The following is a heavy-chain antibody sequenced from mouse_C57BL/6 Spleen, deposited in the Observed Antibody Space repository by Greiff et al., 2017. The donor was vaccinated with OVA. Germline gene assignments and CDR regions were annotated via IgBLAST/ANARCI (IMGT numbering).Heavy chain of an antibody. Sequence: QVQLKESGAELVRPGASVTLSCKASGYTFTDYEMHWVKQTPVHGLEWIGAIDPETGGTAYNQKFKGKAILTADKSSSTAYMELRSLTSEDSAVYYCTRGEKLLLVEVYFDYWGQGTTLTVSS. V-gene: IGHV1-15*01. J-gene: IGHJ2*01. CDR2: IDPETGGT. D-gene: IGHD1-1*01. CDR1: GYTFTDYE. CDR3: TRGEKLLLVEVYFDY.